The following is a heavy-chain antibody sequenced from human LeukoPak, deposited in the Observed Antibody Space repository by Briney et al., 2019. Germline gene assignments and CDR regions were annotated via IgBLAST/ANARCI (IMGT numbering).Heavy chain of an antibody. CDR1: GGSFSGYY. CDR2: INHSGST. J-gene: IGHJ4*02. CDR3: ARGVSIAALKPFDY. Sequence: SETLSLTCAVYGGSFSGYYWSWIRQPPGKGLEWVGEINHSGSTNYNPSLKSRVTISVDTSKNQFSLKLSSVTAADTAVYYCARGVSIAALKPFDYWGQGTLVTVSS. D-gene: IGHD6-6*01. V-gene: IGHV4-34*01.